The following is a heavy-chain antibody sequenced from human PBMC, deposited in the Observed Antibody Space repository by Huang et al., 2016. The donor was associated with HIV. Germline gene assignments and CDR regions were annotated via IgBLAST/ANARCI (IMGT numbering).Heavy chain of an antibody. V-gene: IGHV5-51*01. CDR3: ARRFSSSSGYFDY. J-gene: IGHJ4*02. CDR2: IFPEDADT. Sequence: VQLGPSGAEVKKPGEAVKIYCKGSGYVLGVCWVAGCRQRPGQVRDWSGSIFPEDADTTYRPSFEGQVTISPDNSIGTAYRQWSSLKASDTAMYYCARRFSSSSGYFDYWGQGSLVTVSS. D-gene: IGHD6-6*01. CDR1: GYVLGVCW.